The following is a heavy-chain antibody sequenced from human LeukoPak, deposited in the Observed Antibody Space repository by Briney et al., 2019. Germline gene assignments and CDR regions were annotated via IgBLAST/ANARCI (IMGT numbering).Heavy chain of an antibody. CDR3: ARDLVGASYY. D-gene: IGHD1-26*01. J-gene: IGHJ4*02. Sequence: SGGSLRLSCVASGFTFSSFWMSWLRQAPGKGLEWVANINRDGSEKYYMDSVKGRFTISRDNAKDSLYLQMNSLRAEDTAVYYCARDLVGASYYWGQGTLVTVSS. CDR2: INRDGSEK. CDR1: GFTFSSFW. V-gene: IGHV3-7*01.